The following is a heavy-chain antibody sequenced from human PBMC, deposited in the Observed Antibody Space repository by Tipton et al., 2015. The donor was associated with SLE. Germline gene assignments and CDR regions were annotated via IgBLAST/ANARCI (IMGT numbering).Heavy chain of an antibody. CDR1: RGSFSGYH. J-gene: IGHJ6*03. D-gene: IGHD2-21*01. CDR2: INYSGST. V-gene: IGHV4-34*01. CDR3: AREAVVNSRLHYYYYMDA. Sequence: TLSLTCTIYRGSFSGYHWSWIRQPPGKGLEWIGEINYSGSTNYNPSLKSRVTISIGTSKNQLSLELSSVTAADTAVYYCAREAVVNSRLHYYYYMDAWGKGTTVTVSS.